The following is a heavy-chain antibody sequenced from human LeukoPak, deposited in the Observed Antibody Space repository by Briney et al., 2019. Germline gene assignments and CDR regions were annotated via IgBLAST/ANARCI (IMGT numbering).Heavy chain of an antibody. J-gene: IGHJ3*01. Sequence: GGSLRLSCAGSGFTFSSYGMHWVRQAPGKGLEWVAFIRYDGSNKYYADSVKGRFTISRDNSKGTLYLQMDSLRGEDTAVYYCGKDPNGDYIGAFDFWGQGTMVTVSS. D-gene: IGHD4-17*01. V-gene: IGHV3-30*02. CDR2: IRYDGSNK. CDR1: GFTFSSYG. CDR3: GKDPNGDYIGAFDF.